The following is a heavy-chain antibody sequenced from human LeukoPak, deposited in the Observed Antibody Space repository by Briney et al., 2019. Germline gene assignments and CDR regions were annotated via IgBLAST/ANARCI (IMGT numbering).Heavy chain of an antibody. Sequence: PGGSLRLSCAASGFTFSSYNMNWVRQAPGKGLEWVSYISDSSTTIYYADSVKGRFTISRDNAKNSLYLQMNSLRAEDTAVYYCAKDRYSSGYWYWGQGTLVTVSS. CDR2: ISDSSTTI. J-gene: IGHJ4*02. D-gene: IGHD3-22*01. CDR1: GFTFSSYN. V-gene: IGHV3-48*01. CDR3: AKDRYSSGYWY.